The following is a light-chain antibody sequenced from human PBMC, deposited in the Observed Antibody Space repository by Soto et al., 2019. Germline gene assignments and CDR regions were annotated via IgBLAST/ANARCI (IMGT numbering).Light chain of an antibody. CDR2: EVS. Sequence: QSALTQPPSASGSPGQSVTISCTGTSSDVGGYNYVSWYQQLPGKAPKLMIYEVSKRPSGVPDRFSGSKSGNTASLTVSGLQAEDEADYYCSSYAGSSNLVFGGGTKLTVL. CDR1: SSDVGGYNY. J-gene: IGLJ2*01. CDR3: SSYAGSSNLV. V-gene: IGLV2-8*01.